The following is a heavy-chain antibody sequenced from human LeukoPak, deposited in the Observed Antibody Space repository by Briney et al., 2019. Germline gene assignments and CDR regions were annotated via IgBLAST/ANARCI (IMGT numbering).Heavy chain of an antibody. CDR3: ARDNPGYSSSWYAPLVDY. CDR2: ISGSGSKT. J-gene: IGHJ4*02. V-gene: IGHV3-23*01. Sequence: GGSLRLSCTASGFTFSSYAMTWVRQAPGKGLEWVSGISGSGSKTYYADSVKGRFTISRDNSKNTLYLQMNSLRAEDTAVYYCARDNPGYSSSWYAPLVDYWGQGTLVTVSS. D-gene: IGHD6-13*01. CDR1: GFTFSSYA.